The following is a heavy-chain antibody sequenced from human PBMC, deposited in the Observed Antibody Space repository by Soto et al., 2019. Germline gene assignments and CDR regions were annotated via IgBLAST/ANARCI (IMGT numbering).Heavy chain of an antibody. D-gene: IGHD6-19*01. CDR2: IDSSCEK. J-gene: IGHJ5*02. Sequence: QVTLKESGPVLVNPTETLTLRCTVSGLSITDSEMGVSWIRQPPVRPLEWLAHIDSSCEKSYRTFLKSRLAISKDTYKSQIALTMTNMDPADTAPYYCARRHLAVAVSPGFDPWGQGIPVTVS. CDR3: ARRHLAVAVSPGFDP. V-gene: IGHV2-26*01. CDR1: GLSITDSEMG.